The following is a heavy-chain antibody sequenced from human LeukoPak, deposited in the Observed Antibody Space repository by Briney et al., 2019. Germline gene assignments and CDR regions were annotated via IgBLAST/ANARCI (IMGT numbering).Heavy chain of an antibody. CDR3: ARVDCSSTSCYDRFFDY. D-gene: IGHD2-2*01. Sequence: SETLSLTCAVYGGSFSGYYWSWIRQPPGKGLEWIGEINHSGSTNYNPSLKSRVTISVDTSKNQFSLKLSSVTAADTAVYYCARVDCSSTSCYDRFFDYWGRGTLVTVSS. CDR2: INHSGST. CDR1: GGSFSGYY. J-gene: IGHJ4*02. V-gene: IGHV4-34*01.